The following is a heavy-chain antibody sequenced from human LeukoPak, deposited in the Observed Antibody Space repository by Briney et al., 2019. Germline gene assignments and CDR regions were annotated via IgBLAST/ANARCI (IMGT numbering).Heavy chain of an antibody. Sequence: GGSLRLSCAASGFTFSSHCMNWVRQAPGKGLEWVASIKEDGSEKNYVDSVRGRLTISRDNAKNSLYLQMNSLRAEDTAVYYCARDVRRGSIDYWGQGTLVTVSS. CDR3: ARDVRRGSIDY. J-gene: IGHJ4*02. V-gene: IGHV3-7*01. CDR1: GFTFSSHC. D-gene: IGHD1-26*01. CDR2: IKEDGSEK.